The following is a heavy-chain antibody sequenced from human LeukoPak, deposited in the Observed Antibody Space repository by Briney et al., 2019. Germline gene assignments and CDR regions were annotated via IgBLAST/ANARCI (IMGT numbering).Heavy chain of an antibody. J-gene: IGHJ4*02. CDR3: ARSSGRGIAVAFDY. Sequence: GASVKVSCKASGGTFSSYAISWVRQAPGQGLEWMGGIIPIFGTANYAQKFQGRVTITADESTSTAYMELSSLRSEDTAVYYCARSSGRGIAVAFDYRGQGTLVTVSS. CDR2: IIPIFGTA. CDR1: GGTFSSYA. V-gene: IGHV1-69*13. D-gene: IGHD6-19*01.